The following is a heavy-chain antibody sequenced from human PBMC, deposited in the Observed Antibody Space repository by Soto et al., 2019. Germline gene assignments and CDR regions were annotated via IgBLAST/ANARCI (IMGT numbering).Heavy chain of an antibody. D-gene: IGHD3-3*01. CDR3: AKGFRSLEWYSLAPFDY. J-gene: IGHJ4*02. Sequence: GGSLRLSCAASGFAFSSYAMNWVRQAPGKGLEWVSAVSSDGAATYYGDSVKGRFTISRDNSKNTLFLQMHSLRAEDTAKYYCAKGFRSLEWYSLAPFDYWGQGALVTVSS. CDR2: VSSDGAAT. V-gene: IGHV3-23*01. CDR1: GFAFSSYA.